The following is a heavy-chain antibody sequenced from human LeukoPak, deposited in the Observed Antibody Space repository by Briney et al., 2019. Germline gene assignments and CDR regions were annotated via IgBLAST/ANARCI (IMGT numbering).Heavy chain of an antibody. J-gene: IGHJ4*02. CDR1: GYSISSGYY. V-gene: IGHV4-38-2*01. Sequence: PAETLSLTCAVSGYSISSGYYWGWIRQPPGKGLEWIGSIDHSGSTYYNPSLKSRVTISVDTSKNQFSLKLSSVTAADTAVYYCARGSITMVRGVPDYWGQGTLVTVSS. D-gene: IGHD3-10*01. CDR2: IDHSGST. CDR3: ARGSITMVRGVPDY.